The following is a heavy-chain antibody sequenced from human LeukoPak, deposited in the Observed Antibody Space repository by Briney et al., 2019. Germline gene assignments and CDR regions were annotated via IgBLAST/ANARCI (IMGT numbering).Heavy chain of an antibody. D-gene: IGHD6-13*01. CDR2: ISSGSTYI. CDR1: GFTFSSYS. Sequence: PGGSLRLSCAASGFTFSSYSMNWVRQAPGKGLDWVSSISSGSTYIYSADSVKGRFTISRDNAKNSLYLQMNSLSPDDTAVYYCARRVASANDAFDIWGQGKVVTVSS. J-gene: IGHJ3*02. V-gene: IGHV3-21*01. CDR3: ARRVASANDAFDI.